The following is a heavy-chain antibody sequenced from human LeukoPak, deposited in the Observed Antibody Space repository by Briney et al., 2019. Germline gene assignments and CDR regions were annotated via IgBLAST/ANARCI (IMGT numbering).Heavy chain of an antibody. Sequence: KSGGSLRLSCAASGFTLSSYSMNWIRQSPGKWLEWIGYNYYNGSTNYNPSLKSRVTISDDMSKNQFSSVVSSVSAAHTAVYYCARGSGDNLRDWYFDLWGRGTLVAVPS. V-gene: IGHV4-59*08. J-gene: IGHJ2*01. CDR3: ARGSGDNLRDWYFDL. D-gene: IGHD4-17*01. CDR2: NYYNGST. CDR1: GFTLSSYS.